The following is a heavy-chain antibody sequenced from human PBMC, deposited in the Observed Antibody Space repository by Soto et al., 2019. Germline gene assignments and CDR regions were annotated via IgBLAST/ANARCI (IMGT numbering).Heavy chain of an antibody. Sequence: GESLKISCKGSGYSLTDYWIAWVRQMPGKGLEWMGIIYPGDSDTRYSPSFQGQVTISVDKSISTAYLQWSFLKASDTASYYCARRNGYYNGVDVWGQGTTVTVSS. J-gene: IGHJ6*02. CDR2: IYPGDSDT. CDR1: GYSLTDYW. D-gene: IGHD2-8*01. V-gene: IGHV5-51*01. CDR3: ARRNGYYNGVDV.